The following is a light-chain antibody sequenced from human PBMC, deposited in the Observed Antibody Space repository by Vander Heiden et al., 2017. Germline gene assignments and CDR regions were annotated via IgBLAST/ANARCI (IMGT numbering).Light chain of an antibody. Sequence: DIVMTQSPLSLPVTPGEPASISCRSSQSLLHSNGYNYLGWYLQKPGQSPQLLIYLGSNRASGVPDRFSGSGSGTDFTLKISRVEAEDVGVYYCMQSLQTPFTFGPGTRQDIK. V-gene: IGKV2-28*01. J-gene: IGKJ3*01. CDR1: QSLLHSNGYNY. CDR2: LGS. CDR3: MQSLQTPFT.